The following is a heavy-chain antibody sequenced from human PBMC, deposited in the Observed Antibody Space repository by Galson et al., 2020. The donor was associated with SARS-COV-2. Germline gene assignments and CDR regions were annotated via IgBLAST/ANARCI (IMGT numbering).Heavy chain of an antibody. CDR2: VSYTGST. Sequence: SQTLSLTCTVSGGSTSSYYWAWMRQPPGKGLEWIGHVSYTGSTIYNPSLKSRVTISRDTSKNQFSLKLTSVTAADTAVYYCARVDDYYDSSGYYRHYGMDVWGQGTTVTVSS. D-gene: IGHD3-22*01. J-gene: IGHJ6*02. CDR3: ARVDDYYDSSGYYRHYGMDV. V-gene: IGHV4-59*01. CDR1: GGSTSSYY.